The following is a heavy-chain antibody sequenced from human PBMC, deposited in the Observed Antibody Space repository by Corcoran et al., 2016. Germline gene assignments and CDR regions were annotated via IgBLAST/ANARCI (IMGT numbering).Heavy chain of an antibody. Sequence: QVQLVQSGAEVKKPGSSVKVSCKASGGTFSSYAISWVRQAPGQGLEWMGGIIPIFGTANYAQKFQGRVTITADESTSTAYMELSSLRSEDTAVYYCARQSNKRGSSSWYGWFDPWGQGTLVTVSS. CDR2: IIPIFGTA. J-gene: IGHJ5*02. D-gene: IGHD6-13*01. CDR3: ARQSNKRGSSSWYGWFDP. CDR1: GGTFSSYA. V-gene: IGHV1-69*01.